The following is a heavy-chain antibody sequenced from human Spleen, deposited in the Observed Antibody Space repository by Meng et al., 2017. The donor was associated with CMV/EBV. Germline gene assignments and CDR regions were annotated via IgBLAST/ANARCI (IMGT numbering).Heavy chain of an antibody. D-gene: IGHD3-10*01. CDR3: TYYGSGSRTVDY. CDR2: ISSSSYI. J-gene: IGHJ4*02. CDR1: GFTFSSYS. Sequence: SCAASGFTFSSYSMNWVRQAPGKGLEWVSSISSSSYIYYADSVKGRFTISRDNAKNSLYLQMNSLRAEDTAVYYCTYYGSGSRTVDYWGQGTLVTVSS. V-gene: IGHV3-21*01.